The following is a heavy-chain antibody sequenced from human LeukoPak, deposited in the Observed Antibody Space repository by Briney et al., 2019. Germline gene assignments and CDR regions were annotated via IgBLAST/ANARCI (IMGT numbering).Heavy chain of an antibody. J-gene: IGHJ4*02. V-gene: IGHV5-51*01. Sequence: GESLKISCKASGYSFITHWIAWVRQTPGKGLEWMGIIYPGDSDTKYSPSFQGQVTISADKSISTAYLQWSSLKASDTAMYYCAKGAGGSGSYYPYFWGQGTLVTVSS. CDR1: GYSFITHW. CDR3: AKGAGGSGSYYPYF. D-gene: IGHD3-10*01. CDR2: IYPGDSDT.